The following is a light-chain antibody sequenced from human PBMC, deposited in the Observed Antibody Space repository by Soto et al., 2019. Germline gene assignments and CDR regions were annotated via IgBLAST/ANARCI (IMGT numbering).Light chain of an antibody. CDR1: QSISSW. J-gene: IGKJ1*01. CDR3: QQYYSYWT. V-gene: IGKV1-5*03. Sequence: DIQMTQSPSTLSASVGDRVTITCRASQSISSWLAWYQQKPGKAPKLLIYEASSLESGVRSRFSGSGSGTAFTITISSLQPDDFATYYCQQYYSYWTFGQGTKVDIK. CDR2: EAS.